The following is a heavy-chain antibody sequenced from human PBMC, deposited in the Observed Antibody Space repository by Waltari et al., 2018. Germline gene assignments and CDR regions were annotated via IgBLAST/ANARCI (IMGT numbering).Heavy chain of an antibody. CDR1: GYTFTGSY. Sequence: QVQLVQSGAEVKKPGASVKVSCKASGYTFTGSYMHWVRQAPGQGLEWMGWINPNRGGTNYAQKFQGRVTMTRDTSISTAYMELSRLRSDDTAVYYCARGWVRGEVIVGTNMDVWGKGTTVTVSS. J-gene: IGHJ6*03. D-gene: IGHD1-26*01. V-gene: IGHV1-2*02. CDR2: INPNRGGT. CDR3: ARGWVRGEVIVGTNMDV.